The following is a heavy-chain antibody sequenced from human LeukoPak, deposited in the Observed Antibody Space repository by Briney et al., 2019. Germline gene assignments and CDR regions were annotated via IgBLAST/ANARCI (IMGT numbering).Heavy chain of an antibody. D-gene: IGHD6-13*01. V-gene: IGHV3-23*01. J-gene: IGHJ4*02. Sequence: GGSLRLSCAASGFTFSSYAMSWVRQAPGKGLEWVSAISGSGGSTYFADSVKGRFTISRDNSKNTLYLQMNSLRAEDTAVYYCAKDALSSWYTNSLAYWGQGTLVTVSS. CDR2: ISGSGGST. CDR3: AKDALSSWYTNSLAY. CDR1: GFTFSSYA.